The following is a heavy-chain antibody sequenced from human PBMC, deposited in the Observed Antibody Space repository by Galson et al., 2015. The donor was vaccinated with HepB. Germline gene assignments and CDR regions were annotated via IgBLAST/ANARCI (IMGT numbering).Heavy chain of an antibody. J-gene: IGHJ4*02. CDR2: ISYDGRNN. CDR3: ARHSGHISGWYPGRGGFDS. D-gene: IGHD6-19*01. Sequence: SLRLSCAASGSTLSKYDMHWVRQAPGKGLEWVAVISYDGRNNHHADSVKGRFTISRDNSKNTLYLQMNSLRPGDTAVYYRARHSGHISGWYPGRGGFDSWGQGTLVTVSA. V-gene: IGHV3-30*03. CDR1: GSTLSKYD.